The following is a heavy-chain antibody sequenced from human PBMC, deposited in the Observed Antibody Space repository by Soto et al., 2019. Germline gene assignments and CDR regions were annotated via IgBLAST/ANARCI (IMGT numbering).Heavy chain of an antibody. CDR1: GGSISSGGYY. Sequence: ASETLSLTCTVSGGSISSGGYYWNWIRQHPGKGLGWIGYIYYIGSTYYNPSLKSRVTISLDTSKNQFSLKLSSVTAEDTALYYCAKESYNRRTDFDYWGQGTLVTVSS. V-gene: IGHV4-31*03. CDR2: IYYIGST. J-gene: IGHJ4*02. CDR3: AKESYNRRTDFDY. D-gene: IGHD3-10*01.